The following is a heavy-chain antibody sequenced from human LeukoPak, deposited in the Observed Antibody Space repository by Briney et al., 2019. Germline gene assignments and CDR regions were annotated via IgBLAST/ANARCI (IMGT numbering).Heavy chain of an antibody. CDR2: ISSSSSYI. J-gene: IGHJ4*02. CDR3: ASLRLGELSLPPPPDY. D-gene: IGHD3-16*02. V-gene: IGHV3-21*01. CDR1: GFTFSSYS. Sequence: PGGSLRLSCAASGFTFSSYSMNWVRQAPGKGLEWVSSISSSSSYIYYADSVKGRFTISRDNAKNSLYLQMNSLRAEDTAVYYCASLRLGELSLPPPPDYWGQGTLVTVSS.